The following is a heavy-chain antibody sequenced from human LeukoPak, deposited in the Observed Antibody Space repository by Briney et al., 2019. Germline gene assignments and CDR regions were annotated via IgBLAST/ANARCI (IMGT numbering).Heavy chain of an antibody. CDR1: GGSISSGSYY. J-gene: IGHJ3*02. CDR3: ARSHLYYYDSSGYSPHDAFDI. D-gene: IGHD3-22*01. V-gene: IGHV4-61*02. CDR2: FYTSGST. Sequence: PSETLSLTCTVSGGSISSGSYYWSWIRQPAGKGLEWIGRFYTSGSTNYNPSLKSRVTISVDTSKNQFSLKLSSVTAADTAVYYCARSHLYYYDSSGYSPHDAFDIWGQGTMVTVSS.